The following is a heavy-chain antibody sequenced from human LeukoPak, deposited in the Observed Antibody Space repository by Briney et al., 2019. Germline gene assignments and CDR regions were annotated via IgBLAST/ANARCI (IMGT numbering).Heavy chain of an antibody. CDR2: IYGSGST. CDR3: AGAMVRGVISVNWFDP. J-gene: IGHJ5*02. D-gene: IGHD3-10*01. Sequence: SETLSLTCTVSGGSISRYFWSWIRQPAGEGLEWIGRIYGSGSTNYNPSLKSRVTMSVDTSKNQLSLKLSSVTAADTAVYYCAGAMVRGVISVNWFDPWGQGTLVTVSS. CDR1: GGSISRYF. V-gene: IGHV4-4*07.